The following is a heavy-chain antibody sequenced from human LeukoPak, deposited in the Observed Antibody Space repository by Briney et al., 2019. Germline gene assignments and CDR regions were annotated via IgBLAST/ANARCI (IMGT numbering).Heavy chain of an antibody. CDR3: ARDRRSGLVQPDTHSVSWFDP. CDR1: GGTFSSYA. V-gene: IGHV1-69*04. J-gene: IGHJ5*02. Sequence: SVKVSCKASGGTFSSYAISWVRQAPGQGLEWMGRIIPILGIANYAQKFQGRVTITADKSTSTAYMELSSLRSEDTAVYYCARDRRSGLVQPDTHSVSWFDPRGQGTLVTVSS. D-gene: IGHD1-1*01. CDR2: IIPILGIA.